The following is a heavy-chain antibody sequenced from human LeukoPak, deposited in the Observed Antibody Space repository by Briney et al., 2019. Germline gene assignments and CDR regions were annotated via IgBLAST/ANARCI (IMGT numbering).Heavy chain of an antibody. CDR2: ISSSSSYI. J-gene: IGHJ4*02. D-gene: IGHD6-13*01. CDR3: AALGYSSSWFDY. Sequence: GGSLRLSCAASGFTFSSYSMNWVRQAPGKGLEWVSSISSSSSYIYYADSVKGRFTVSRDNAKNSLYLQMNSLRAEDTAVYYCAALGYSSSWFDYWGQGTLVTVSS. CDR1: GFTFSSYS. V-gene: IGHV3-21*01.